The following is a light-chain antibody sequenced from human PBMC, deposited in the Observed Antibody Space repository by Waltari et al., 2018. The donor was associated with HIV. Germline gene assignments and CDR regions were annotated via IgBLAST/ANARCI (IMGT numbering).Light chain of an antibody. J-gene: IGKJ3*01. V-gene: IGKV1-39*01. CDR1: QNIKNF. CDR3: QQSYSSPT. CDR2: TAT. Sequence: DIQMTQSPSSLSASIGDRVTIACRTSQNIKNFLNWYQQKPGKAPKILIYTATTLQSGVSSRFNGGGSGTDFTLTIVDLQPEDFATYFCQQSYSSPTFGPGTIVDVK.